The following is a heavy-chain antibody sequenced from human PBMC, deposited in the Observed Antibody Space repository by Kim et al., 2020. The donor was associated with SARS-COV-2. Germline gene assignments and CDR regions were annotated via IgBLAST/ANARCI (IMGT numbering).Heavy chain of an antibody. CDR2: IKEDGSKK. CDR1: GFTFSDYS. CDR3: TIAWMA. J-gene: IGHJ1*01. Sequence: GGSLRLSCVVSGFTFSDYSINWVRQAPGKGLVWVANIKEDGSKKYYVDSVKGRFTISRDNAKSSLYLQMSALRAEDTAVYYCTIAWMAWCQVTLETVSS. V-gene: IGHV3-7*01. D-gene: IGHD2-2*03.